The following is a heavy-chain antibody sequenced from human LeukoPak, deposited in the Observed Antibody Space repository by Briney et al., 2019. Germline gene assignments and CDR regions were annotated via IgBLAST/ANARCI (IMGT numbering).Heavy chain of an antibody. Sequence: SETLSLTCTVSGGSISSYYWSWIRQPPGKGLEWIGYIYYSGSTNYNPSLKSRVTVSVDTSKNQFSLKLSSVTAADTAVYYCAGRIACGSGSYYGNYYYYGMDVWGQGTTVTVSS. D-gene: IGHD3-10*01. CDR3: AGRIACGSGSYYGNYYYYGMDV. CDR2: IYYSGST. J-gene: IGHJ6*02. V-gene: IGHV4-59*01. CDR1: GGSISSYY.